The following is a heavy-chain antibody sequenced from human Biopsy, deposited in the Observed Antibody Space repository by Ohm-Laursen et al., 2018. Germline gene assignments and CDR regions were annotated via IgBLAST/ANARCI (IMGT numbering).Heavy chain of an antibody. V-gene: IGHV3-21*01. Sequence: SLRLSCAASGFTFSGFSMNWVRQAPGKGLEWVSSISASGNHIYYTDSVKGRFTVSRDNGKNSVYLQMNSLRVEGTAVYYCVRDGEAKYCKHGVCPSDFWGQGTLVTVSS. CDR1: GFTFSGFS. CDR2: ISASGNHI. D-gene: IGHD2-8*01. CDR3: VRDGEAKYCKHGVCPSDF. J-gene: IGHJ4*02.